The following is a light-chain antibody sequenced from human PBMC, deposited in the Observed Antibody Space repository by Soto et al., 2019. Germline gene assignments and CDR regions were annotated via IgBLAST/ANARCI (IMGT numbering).Light chain of an antibody. Sequence: QSVLTQSASVSGSPGQSITISCTGTSRDVGNYNYVSWYQQHPGEVPKLIIFNVNNRPSGVSNRFSGSKSGNTAYLTISGLQAEDEADYYCSSFTSSTTYVFGTGTKVTVL. V-gene: IGLV2-14*01. CDR2: NVN. J-gene: IGLJ1*01. CDR1: SRDVGNYNY. CDR3: SSFTSSTTYV.